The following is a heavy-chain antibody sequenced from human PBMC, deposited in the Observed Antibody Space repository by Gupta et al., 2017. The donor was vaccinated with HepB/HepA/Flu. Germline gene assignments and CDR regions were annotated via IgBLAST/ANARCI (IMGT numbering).Heavy chain of an antibody. CDR1: GDSIRGSHYY. D-gene: IGHD3-10*01. J-gene: IGHJ5*02. CDR3: ARKCCYVDSGSHPNWFDP. Sequence: QLQESGPGLVKPSETPSLTCTVSGDSIRGSHYYCGWIRQPPGKGLEWIGSVFYTGATSYNPSLKSRLTISVDTSKNQFSLNLNSVTAADTAVYYCARKCCYVDSGSHPNWFDPWGQGTLVTVSS. V-gene: IGHV4-39*01. CDR2: VFYTGAT.